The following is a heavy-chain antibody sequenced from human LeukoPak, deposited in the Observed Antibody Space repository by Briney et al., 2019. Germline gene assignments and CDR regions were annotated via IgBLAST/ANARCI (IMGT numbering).Heavy chain of an antibody. V-gene: IGHV4-38-2*02. CDR2: IYHSGST. Sequence: PSETLSLTCTVSGYSISSGYYWGWIRQPPGKGLEWIGSIYHSGSTYYNPSLKSRVTIPVDTSKNQFSLKLSSVTAADTAVYYCARARRGKTAPLGFDPWGQGTLVTVSS. J-gene: IGHJ5*02. D-gene: IGHD3-16*01. CDR1: GYSISSGYY. CDR3: ARARRGKTAPLGFDP.